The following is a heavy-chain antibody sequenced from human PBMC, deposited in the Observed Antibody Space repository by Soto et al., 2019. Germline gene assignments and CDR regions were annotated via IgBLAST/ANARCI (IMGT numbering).Heavy chain of an antibody. V-gene: IGHV3-66*01. CDR1: GFTVSSNY. CDR3: AKDRYGDYGVIDD. Sequence: GGSLRLSCAASGFTVSSNYMSWVRQAPGKGLEWVSVIYSGGSTYYADSVKGRFTISRDNSKNTLFLQMNSLRAEDTAVYYCAKDRYGDYGVIDDRGQRTTVTVSS. D-gene: IGHD4-17*01. J-gene: IGHJ4*02. CDR2: IYSGGST.